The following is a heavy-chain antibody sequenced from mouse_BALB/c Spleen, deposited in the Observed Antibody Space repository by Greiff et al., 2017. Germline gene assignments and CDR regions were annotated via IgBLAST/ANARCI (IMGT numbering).Heavy chain of an antibody. CDR1: GFSLTSYG. CDR3: ARKNYGNYEWFAY. D-gene: IGHD2-1*01. V-gene: IGHV2-2*02. CDR2: IWSGGST. Sequence: QVQLKESGPGLVQPSQSLSITCTVSGFSLTSYGVHWVRQSPGKGLEWLGVIWSGGSTDYNAAFISSLSISTDNSKGHVFFKMNSLQANDTAIYYCARKNYGNYEWFAYWGQGTLVTVSA. J-gene: IGHJ3*01.